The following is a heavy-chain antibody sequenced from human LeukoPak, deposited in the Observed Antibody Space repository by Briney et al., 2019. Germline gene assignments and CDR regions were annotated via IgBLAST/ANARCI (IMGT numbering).Heavy chain of an antibody. D-gene: IGHD3-16*01. J-gene: IGHJ4*02. Sequence: GGSLRLSCAASGFTFSNAWMSWVRQAPGKGLEWVGRIKSKTEGGTTDYAAPVKGRFTISRDDSKNTLYLQMNSLKTEDTAVYYCTTTLDFDYWGQGTLVTVSS. CDR1: GFTFSNAW. CDR2: IKSKTEGGTT. CDR3: TTTLDFDY. V-gene: IGHV3-15*01.